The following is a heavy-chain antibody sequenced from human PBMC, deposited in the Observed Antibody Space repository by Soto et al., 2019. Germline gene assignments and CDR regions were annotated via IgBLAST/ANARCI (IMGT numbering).Heavy chain of an antibody. CDR1: GGTFSSYA. CDR2: IIPIFGTA. Sequence: QVQLVQSGAEVKKPGSSVKVSCKASGGTFSSYAISWVRQAPGQGLEWMGGIIPIFGTANYAQKFQGRVTITADESTSTAYMELSSLRSEDTAVYYCARDRPSIAAAGTHNWFDPWGPGTLVTVSS. V-gene: IGHV1-69*01. CDR3: ARDRPSIAAAGTHNWFDP. D-gene: IGHD6-13*01. J-gene: IGHJ5*02.